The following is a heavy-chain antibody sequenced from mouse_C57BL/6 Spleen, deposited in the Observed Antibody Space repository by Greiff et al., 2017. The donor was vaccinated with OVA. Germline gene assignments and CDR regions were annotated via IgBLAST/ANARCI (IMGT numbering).Heavy chain of an antibody. V-gene: IGHV1-5*01. CDR3: TRADSSGCLDY. CDR1: GYTFTSYW. CDR2: IYPGNSDT. Sequence: VQLQQSGPVLARPGASVKMSCKTSGYTFTSYWMHWVKQRPGQGLEWIGAIYPGNSDTSYNQKFKGKAKLTAVTSASTAYMELSSLTNEDSAVYYCTRADSSGCLDYWGQGTTLTVSS. J-gene: IGHJ2*01. D-gene: IGHD3-2*02.